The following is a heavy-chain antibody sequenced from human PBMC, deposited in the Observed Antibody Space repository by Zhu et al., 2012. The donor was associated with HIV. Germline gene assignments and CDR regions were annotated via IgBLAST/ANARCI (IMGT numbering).Heavy chain of an antibody. CDR3: ARHDRDSSGYYWRGFDY. J-gene: IGHJ4*02. CDR1: GYSISSGYY. Sequence: QVQLQESGPGLVKPSETLSLTCAVSGYSISSGYYWGWIRQPPGKGLEWIGNIYHSGSTYYNPSLKSRVTISVDTSKNQFSLKLSSVTAADTAVYYCARHDRDSSGYYWRGFDYWGQGTLVTSPQ. V-gene: IGHV4-38-2*01. CDR2: IYHSGST. D-gene: IGHD3-22*01.